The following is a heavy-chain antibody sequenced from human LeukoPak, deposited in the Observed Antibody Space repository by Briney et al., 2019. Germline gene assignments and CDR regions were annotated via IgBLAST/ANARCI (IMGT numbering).Heavy chain of an antibody. CDR3: ARDLIGLIAAVGTFDY. CDR1: GFTFRSYW. J-gene: IGHJ4*02. CDR2: ISGSSTTM. D-gene: IGHD6-13*01. V-gene: IGHV3-48*01. Sequence: SGGSLRLSCAASGFTFRSYWMSWVRQAPGQGLEWISYISGSSTTMYYTDSVKGRFTISRDNAKNSLYLQMNSLRAEDTAVYYCARDLIGLIAAVGTFDYWGQGTLVTVSS.